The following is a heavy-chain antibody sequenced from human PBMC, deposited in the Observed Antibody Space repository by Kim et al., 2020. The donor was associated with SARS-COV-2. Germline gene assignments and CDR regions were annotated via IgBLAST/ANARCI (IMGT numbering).Heavy chain of an antibody. D-gene: IGHD6-13*01. CDR3: ASGIAAAVNGIVDY. CDR2: IYYSGST. Sequence: SETLSLTCTVSGGSISSYYWSWIRQPPGKGLEWIGYIYYSGSTNYNPSLKSRVTISVDTSKNQFSLKLSSVTAADTAVYYCASGIAAAVNGIVDYWGQGTLVTVSS. V-gene: IGHV4-59*01. J-gene: IGHJ4*02. CDR1: GGSISSYY.